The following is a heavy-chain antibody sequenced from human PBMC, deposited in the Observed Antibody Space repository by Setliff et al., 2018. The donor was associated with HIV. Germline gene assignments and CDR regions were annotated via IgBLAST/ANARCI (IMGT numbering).Heavy chain of an antibody. Sequence: SLRLSCAASGFTFSSYSMNWVRQAPGKGLEWVSSISSSSSYIYYADSVKGRFTISRDNAKNSLYLQMNSLRAEDTAVYYCARGGGGSPPTSYYYYMDVWGKGTTVTVSS. CDR2: ISSSSSYI. V-gene: IGHV3-21*01. J-gene: IGHJ6*03. CDR1: GFTFSSYS. CDR3: ARGGGGSPPTSYYYYMDV. D-gene: IGHD3-10*01.